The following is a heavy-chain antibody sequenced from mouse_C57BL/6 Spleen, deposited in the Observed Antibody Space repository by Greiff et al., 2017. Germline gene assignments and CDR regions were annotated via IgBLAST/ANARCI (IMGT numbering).Heavy chain of an antibody. CDR2: IDPENGDT. CDR3: TTEGYDYSYAMDY. CDR1: GFNIKDDY. Sequence: EVQRVESGAELVRPGASVKLSCTASGFNIKDDYMHWVKQRPEQGLEWIGWIDPENGDTEYASKFQGKATITADTSSNTAYLQLSSLTSEDTAVYYCTTEGYDYSYAMDYWGQGTSVTVSS. D-gene: IGHD2-4*01. J-gene: IGHJ4*01. V-gene: IGHV14-4*01.